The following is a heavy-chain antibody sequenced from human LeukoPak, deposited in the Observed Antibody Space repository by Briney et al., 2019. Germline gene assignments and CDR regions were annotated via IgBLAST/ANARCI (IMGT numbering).Heavy chain of an antibody. Sequence: GGSLRLSCAASGFTFSSYSMNWVRQAPGKGLEWVSSISSSSSYIYYADSVKGRFTISRDNAKNSLYLQMNSLRAEDTAVYYCARDGIAVAGPDYRGQGTLVTVSS. D-gene: IGHD6-19*01. V-gene: IGHV3-21*01. CDR3: ARDGIAVAGPDY. CDR2: ISSSSSYI. CDR1: GFTFSSYS. J-gene: IGHJ4*02.